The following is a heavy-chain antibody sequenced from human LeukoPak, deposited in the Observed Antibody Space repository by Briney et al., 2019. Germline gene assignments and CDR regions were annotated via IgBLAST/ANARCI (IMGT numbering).Heavy chain of an antibody. Sequence: GGSLRLSCGASGFIFSHYCMSWVRQAPGKGLEWVANIKHDGGVKYYVDSLKGRFTISRDNARNSVYLQMNSLRAEDTAVYYCARIGYSSSSFDYWGQGTLVTVSS. J-gene: IGHJ4*02. D-gene: IGHD6-6*01. CDR3: ARIGYSSSSFDY. V-gene: IGHV3-7*01. CDR1: GFIFSHYC. CDR2: IKHDGGVK.